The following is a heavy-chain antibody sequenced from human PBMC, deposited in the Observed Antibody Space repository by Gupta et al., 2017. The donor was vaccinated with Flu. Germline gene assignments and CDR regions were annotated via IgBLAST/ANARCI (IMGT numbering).Heavy chain of an antibody. CDR2: MDGTARFI. Sequence: QAPGKGLEWGSSMDGTARFIFYADAVKGRFTISRDNAKNSLYLKMNSLRAEDTAVYYCARGAIYTRQGVDYWGQGTLVTVSS. V-gene: IGHV3-21*01. J-gene: IGHJ4*02. CDR3: ARGAIYTRQGVDY. D-gene: IGHD2-21*01.